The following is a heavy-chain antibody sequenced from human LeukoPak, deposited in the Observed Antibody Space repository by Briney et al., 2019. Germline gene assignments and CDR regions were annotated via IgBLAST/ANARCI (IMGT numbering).Heavy chain of an antibody. D-gene: IGHD2-2*03. CDR1: GFTFSSYA. V-gene: IGHV3-23*01. Sequence: GGSLRLSCAASGFTFSSYAMSWVRQAPGKGLEWVSGISGSGGSGGSTYYVDSVKGRFTISRDNSKNTLYLQMNSLREEDTAVYYCAKDSHWILFDDWGQGTLVTVSS. CDR3: AKDSHWILFDD. CDR2: ISGSGGSGGST. J-gene: IGHJ4*02.